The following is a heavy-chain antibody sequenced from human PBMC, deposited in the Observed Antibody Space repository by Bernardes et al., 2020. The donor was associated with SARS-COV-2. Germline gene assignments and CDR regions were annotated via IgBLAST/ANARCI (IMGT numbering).Heavy chain of an antibody. CDR2: IKQDGSDK. V-gene: IGHV3-7*01. CDR3: ARGNKYNGYDYISH. D-gene: IGHD5-12*01. Sequence: GGSLRLSCGASGFTFSTYWMNWVRQAPGKGLEWVANIKQDGSDKYYVDSVKGRFTISRDNAKNSLYLQMNSLRVDDSAVYFCARGNKYNGYDYISHWGQGTLVTVSS. J-gene: IGHJ4*02. CDR1: GFTFSTYW.